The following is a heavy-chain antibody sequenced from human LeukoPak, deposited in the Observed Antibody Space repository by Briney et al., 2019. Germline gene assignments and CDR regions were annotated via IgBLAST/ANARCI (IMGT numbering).Heavy chain of an antibody. V-gene: IGHV3-23*01. J-gene: IGHJ6*03. D-gene: IGHD6-6*01. CDR3: AKALIEYSSSSGYRYYYYMDV. Sequence: GGSLRLSCAASGFTFSSYAMSWVRQAPGKGLEWVSAISGSGGSTYYADSVKGRFTISRDNSKNTLYLQMNSLRAEDTAVYYCAKALIEYSSSSGYRYYYYMDVWGKGTTVTVSS. CDR2: ISGSGGST. CDR1: GFTFSSYA.